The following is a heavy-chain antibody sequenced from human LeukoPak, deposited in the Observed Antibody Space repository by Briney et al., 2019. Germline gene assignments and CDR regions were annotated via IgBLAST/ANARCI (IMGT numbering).Heavy chain of an antibody. CDR3: ARGYDISDY. V-gene: IGHV3-48*04. CDR1: GFTFSGYS. Sequence: GGSLRLSCATSGFTFSGYSMNWVRQAPGKGLEWLSYISSSSSTIYYADSAKGRFTISRDNAKNSLYLQMNSLRAEDTAMYYCARGYDISDYWGQGTVVTVSS. D-gene: IGHD3-9*01. J-gene: IGHJ4*02. CDR2: ISSSSSTI.